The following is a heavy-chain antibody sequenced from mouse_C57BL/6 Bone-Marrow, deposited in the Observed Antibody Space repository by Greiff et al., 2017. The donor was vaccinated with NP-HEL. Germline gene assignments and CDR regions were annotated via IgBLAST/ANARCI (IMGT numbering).Heavy chain of an antibody. Sequence: EVKVVESGGGLVKPGGSLKLSCAASGFTFSSYSLSWVRPTPEKRLEWVATISDGGSYTYYPDNVKGRFTISRDNAKNNLYLQMSHLKSEDTAMYYCARKGDYDGDYWGQGTTLTVSS. V-gene: IGHV5-4*03. CDR1: GFTFSSYS. CDR2: ISDGGSYT. J-gene: IGHJ2*01. CDR3: ARKGDYDGDY. D-gene: IGHD2-4*01.